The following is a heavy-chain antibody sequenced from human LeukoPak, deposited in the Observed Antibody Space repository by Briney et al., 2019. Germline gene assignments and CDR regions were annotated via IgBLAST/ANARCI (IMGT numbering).Heavy chain of an antibody. CDR2: IRYDGSNK. Sequence: GGSLRLSCAASGFTFSSYGMHWVRQAPGKGLEWVAFIRYDGSNKYYTDSVKGRFTISRDNSKNTVYLQMNSLRVEDTAVYYCAEDRGSSSWTGWGFDYWGQGTLVTVSS. CDR1: GFTFSSYG. J-gene: IGHJ4*02. CDR3: AEDRGSSSWTGWGFDY. V-gene: IGHV3-30*02. D-gene: IGHD6-13*01.